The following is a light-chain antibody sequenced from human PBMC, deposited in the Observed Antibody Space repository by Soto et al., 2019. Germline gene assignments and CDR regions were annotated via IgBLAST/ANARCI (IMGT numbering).Light chain of an antibody. CDR1: QSVSSS. CDR2: GAS. Sequence: EIVMTQSPATLSVSPGERATLSCRASQSVSSSLAWYQQKPGQAPRLLIYGASTGATGIPARFSGSGSGTNFSLTISSLQSEDFAVYYFLQYHNSPLTFAGGTKV. J-gene: IGKJ4*01. V-gene: IGKV3-15*01. CDR3: LQYHNSPLT.